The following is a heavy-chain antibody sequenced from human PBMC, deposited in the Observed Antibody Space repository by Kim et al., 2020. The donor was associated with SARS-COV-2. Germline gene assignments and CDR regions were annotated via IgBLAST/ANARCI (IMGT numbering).Heavy chain of an antibody. CDR2: IIPILGTA. Sequence: SVKVSCKASGGTFSSYAISWVRQAPGQGLEWMGGIIPILGTANYAQKFQGRVTITADESTSTAYMELSSLRSEDTAVYYCARDGSIGYSYGLDYWGQGTLVTVSS. CDR1: GGTFSSYA. D-gene: IGHD5-18*01. CDR3: ARDGSIGYSYGLDY. V-gene: IGHV1-69*13. J-gene: IGHJ4*02.